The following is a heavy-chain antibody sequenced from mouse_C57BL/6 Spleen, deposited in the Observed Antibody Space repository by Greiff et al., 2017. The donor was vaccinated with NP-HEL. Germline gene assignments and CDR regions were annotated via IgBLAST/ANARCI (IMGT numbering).Heavy chain of an antibody. J-gene: IGHJ4*01. V-gene: IGHV1-55*01. D-gene: IGHD6-1*01. CDR2: IYPGSGST. CDR3: AKSRASDYAMDY. CDR1: GYTFTSYW. Sequence: QVQLQQSGAELVKPGASVKMSCKASGYTFTSYWMTWVKQRPGQGLEWFGDIYPGSGSTNYNEKFKGKATLTVDTSSGTAYSQLSSLTSEDSAVYYCAKSRASDYAMDYWGQGTSVTVSS.